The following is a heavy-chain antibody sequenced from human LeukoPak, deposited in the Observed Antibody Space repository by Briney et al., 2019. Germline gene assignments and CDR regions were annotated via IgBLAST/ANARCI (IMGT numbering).Heavy chain of an antibody. CDR3: ATNPTYYYDSSGYFELDY. J-gene: IGHJ4*02. V-gene: IGHV1-2*06. Sequence: ASVKVSCKASGYTFTGYYMHWVRQAPGQGLEWMGRINPNSGGTNYAQKFQGRVTMTRATSISTAYMELSRLRSDDTAVYDCATNPTYYYDSSGYFELDYWGQGTLVTVSS. D-gene: IGHD3-22*01. CDR1: GYTFTGYY. CDR2: INPNSGGT.